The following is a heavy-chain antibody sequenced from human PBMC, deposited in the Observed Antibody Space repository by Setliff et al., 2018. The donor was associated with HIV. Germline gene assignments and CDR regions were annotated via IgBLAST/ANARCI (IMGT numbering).Heavy chain of an antibody. V-gene: IGHV3-21*01. CDR1: GFTFRNYN. CDR2: ISIGSGAAI. D-gene: IGHD3-3*01. CDR3: ARDYLYYNLYNGSPVYGMDV. J-gene: IGHJ6*02. Sequence: PGGSLRLSCAASGFTFRNYNFNWVRQAPGRGLEWVSSISIGSGAAIDYADSVQGRFTISRDNSKNSLYLQMNSLRVEDTAVYYCARDYLYYNLYNGSPVYGMDVWGQGTTVTVSS.